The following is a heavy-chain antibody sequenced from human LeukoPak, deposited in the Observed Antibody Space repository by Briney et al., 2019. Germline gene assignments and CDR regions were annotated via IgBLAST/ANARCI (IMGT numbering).Heavy chain of an antibody. V-gene: IGHV4-34*01. CDR3: ARDGLWFGELSLFDY. J-gene: IGHJ4*02. CDR1: GGSISSYY. D-gene: IGHD3-10*01. Sequence: SETLSLTCTVSGGSISSYYWSWIRQPPGKGLEWIGEINRSGSTNYNPSLKSRVTISVDTSKNQFSLKLSSVTAADTAVYYCARDGLWFGELSLFDYWGQGTLVTVSS. CDR2: INRSGST.